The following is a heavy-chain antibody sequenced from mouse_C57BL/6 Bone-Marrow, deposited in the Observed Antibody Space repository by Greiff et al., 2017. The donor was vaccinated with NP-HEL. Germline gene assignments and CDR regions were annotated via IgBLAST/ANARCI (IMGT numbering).Heavy chain of an antibody. CDR1: GYTFTSYW. CDR2: IHPNSGSP. V-gene: IGHV1-64*01. CDR3: ERWLLDY. D-gene: IGHD2-2*01. J-gene: IGHJ2*01. Sequence: VQLQQPGAELVKPGASVKLSCKASGYTFTSYWMHWVKQRPGQGLEWIGMIHPNSGSPNSNEKFKSQATLTVDKSSSTAYMQRSRLTSEDSAVYYFERWLLDYWGKGNTLTVSS.